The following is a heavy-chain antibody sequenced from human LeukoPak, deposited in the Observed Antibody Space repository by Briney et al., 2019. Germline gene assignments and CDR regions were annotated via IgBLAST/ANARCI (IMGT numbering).Heavy chain of an antibody. J-gene: IGHJ4*02. D-gene: IGHD2-2*01. CDR3: AREAEYHFDY. Sequence: HPGGSLRLSCAASGFTVSSNYMSWVRQAPGKGLEWVSVIYSGGSTYYADSVKGRFTISRDNSKNTLYLQMNSLRAEDTAVYYCAREAEYHFDYWGQGTLVTVSS. V-gene: IGHV3-53*01. CDR2: IYSGGST. CDR1: GFTVSSNY.